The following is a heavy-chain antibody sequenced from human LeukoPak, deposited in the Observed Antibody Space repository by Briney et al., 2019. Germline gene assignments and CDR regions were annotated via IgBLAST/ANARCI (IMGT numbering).Heavy chain of an antibody. CDR1: GFTFSSYS. V-gene: IGHV3-21*01. CDR3: ARDPRLVRTYSDYYYMDV. CDR2: ITSSSSSI. D-gene: IGHD4-23*01. J-gene: IGHJ6*03. Sequence: GGSLRLSCEASGFTFSSYSMNWVRQAPGEGLEWVSSITSSSSSIYYADSVKGRITISRDNARNSLYLQMNSLRAEDTAVYYCARDPRLVRTYSDYYYMDVWGKGTTVTVSS.